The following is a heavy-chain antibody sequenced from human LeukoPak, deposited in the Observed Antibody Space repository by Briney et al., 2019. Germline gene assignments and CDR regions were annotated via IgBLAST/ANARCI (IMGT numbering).Heavy chain of an antibody. Sequence: PGGSLRLSCAASGFTFSSYGMHWVRQAPGKGLEWVAVIWYDGSNKYYADSVKGRFTISRDNSKNTLYLQMNSLRAEDTAVYYCARDSSSWYYIDYWGQGTLVTVSS. CDR2: IWYDGSNK. CDR3: ARDSSSWYYIDY. D-gene: IGHD6-13*01. J-gene: IGHJ4*02. V-gene: IGHV3-33*01. CDR1: GFTFSSYG.